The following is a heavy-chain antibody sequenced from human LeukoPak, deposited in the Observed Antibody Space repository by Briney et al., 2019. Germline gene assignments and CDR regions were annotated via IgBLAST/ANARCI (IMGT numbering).Heavy chain of an antibody. Sequence: SVTLSLTCTVSGASINSHYWSWIRQPPGKGLEWIGYISYSGSTNYNPSLKSRVIISVDTSKTHFSLNLSSVTAADTAFYYCARHRVSGSSYSALDYWGQGTLVSVSS. CDR1: GASINSHY. CDR3: ARHRVSGSSYSALDY. J-gene: IGHJ4*02. CDR2: ISYSGST. D-gene: IGHD1-26*01. V-gene: IGHV4-59*08.